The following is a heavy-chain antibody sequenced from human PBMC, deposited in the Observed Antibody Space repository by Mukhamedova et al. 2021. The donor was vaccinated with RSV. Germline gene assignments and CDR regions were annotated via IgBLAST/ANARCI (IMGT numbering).Heavy chain of an antibody. J-gene: IGHJ4*02. Sequence: TGNTNYAENLQGRVTMTTDTSTSTAYMELKSLRSDDTAVYYCARGPENSPETNFDYWGQGTPVTVSS. D-gene: IGHD1-14*01. CDR2: TGNT. V-gene: IGHV1-18*01. CDR3: ARGPENSPETNFDY.